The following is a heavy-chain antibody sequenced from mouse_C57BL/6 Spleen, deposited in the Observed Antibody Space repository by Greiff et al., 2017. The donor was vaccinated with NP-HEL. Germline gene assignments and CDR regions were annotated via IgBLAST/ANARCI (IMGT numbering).Heavy chain of an antibody. Sequence: VQLQQSGPELVKPGASVKISCKASGYTFTDYYMNWVKQSHGKSLEWIGDINPNNGGTSYNQKFKGKATLTVDKSSSTAYMELRSLTSEDSAVYDCARRRRAYDMDYWGQGTSVTVSS. V-gene: IGHV1-26*01. D-gene: IGHD1-2*01. CDR1: GYTFTDYY. CDR3: ARRRRAYDMDY. J-gene: IGHJ4*01. CDR2: INPNNGGT.